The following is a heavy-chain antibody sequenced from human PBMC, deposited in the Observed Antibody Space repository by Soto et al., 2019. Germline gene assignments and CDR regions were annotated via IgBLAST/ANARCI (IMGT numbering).Heavy chain of an antibody. CDR3: ARESSGSVGGSDYRSANGMDV. CDR1: GYSISSGYY. V-gene: IGHV4-38-2*02. Sequence: SETLSLTCAVSGYSISSGYYWGWIRQPPGKGLEWIGSIYHSGSTYYNPSLKSRVTISVDTSKNQFSLKLSSVNAADTAVYYCARESSGSVGGSDYRSANGMDVWGQGNTVTVSS. J-gene: IGHJ6*02. D-gene: IGHD3-10*01. CDR2: IYHSGST.